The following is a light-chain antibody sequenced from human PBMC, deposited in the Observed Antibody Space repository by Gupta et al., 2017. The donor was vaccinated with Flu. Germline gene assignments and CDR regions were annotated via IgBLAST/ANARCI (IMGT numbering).Light chain of an antibody. CDR3: LQRSNSPPRLT. CDR2: DAS. Sequence: EIVLTQSPATLSLSPGERATLSCRASQSVSSSLAWYQQKPGQAPMLLIYDASNRATVLPTRFSGAGDGTHITLTISSLEPEDFAVYYCLQRSNSPPRLTFGPGTKVDIK. V-gene: IGKV3-11*01. CDR1: QSVSSS. J-gene: IGKJ3*01.